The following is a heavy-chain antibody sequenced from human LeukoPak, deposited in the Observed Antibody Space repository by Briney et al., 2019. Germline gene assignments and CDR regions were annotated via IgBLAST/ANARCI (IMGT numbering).Heavy chain of an antibody. D-gene: IGHD2-2*01. J-gene: IGHJ4*02. V-gene: IGHV5-10-1*01. CDR1: GXSFTSYW. CDR3: ARHADCSSTSCYVDFDY. CDR2: IDPSDSYT. Sequence: GESLKISCKGSGXSFTSYWISWVRQMPGKGLEWMGRIDPSDSYTNYSPSFQGHVTISADKSISTAYLQWSSLKASDTAMYYCARHADCSSTSCYVDFDYWGQGTLVTVSS.